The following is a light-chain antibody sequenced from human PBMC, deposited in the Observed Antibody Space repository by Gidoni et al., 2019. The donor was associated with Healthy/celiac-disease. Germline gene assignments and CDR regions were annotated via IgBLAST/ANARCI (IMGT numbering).Light chain of an antibody. CDR1: QSISSY. V-gene: IGKV1-39*01. CDR2: AAS. Sequence: DNKMTQPPSSTSASVGDRVTITCRASQSISSYFNWYQQKPGKAPKLLIYAASSLQRWVPSRFSGSGSGTDFTLTISSLQPEDFATYYCQQSYSTPLTFGGGTKVEIK. J-gene: IGKJ4*01. CDR3: QQSYSTPLT.